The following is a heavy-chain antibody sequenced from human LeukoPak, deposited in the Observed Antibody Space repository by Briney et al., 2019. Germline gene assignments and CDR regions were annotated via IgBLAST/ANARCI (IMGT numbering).Heavy chain of an antibody. Sequence: SETLSLTCAVYGGSFSDYYWSWIRRPPGKGLEWIGEINHSGSTNYNPSLKSRVTISIDTSKNQFSLKLSSVTAADTAVYYCARLWIAARYFDYWGQGTLVTVSS. V-gene: IGHV4-34*01. CDR2: INHSGST. D-gene: IGHD6-6*01. CDR3: ARLWIAARYFDY. J-gene: IGHJ4*02. CDR1: GGSFSDYY.